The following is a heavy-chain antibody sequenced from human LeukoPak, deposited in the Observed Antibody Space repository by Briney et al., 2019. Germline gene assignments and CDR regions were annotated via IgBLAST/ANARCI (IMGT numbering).Heavy chain of an antibody. CDR3: ASRYSGYDPFDY. V-gene: IGHV4-39*07. J-gene: IGHJ4*02. CDR1: GGSTSSSSYY. Sequence: PSETLSLTCTVSGGSTSSSSYYWGWIRQPPGKGLEWIGSIYYSGSTYYNPSLKSRVTISVDTSKNQFSLKLSSVTAADTAVYYCASRYSGYDPFDYWGQGTLVTVSS. D-gene: IGHD5-12*01. CDR2: IYYSGST.